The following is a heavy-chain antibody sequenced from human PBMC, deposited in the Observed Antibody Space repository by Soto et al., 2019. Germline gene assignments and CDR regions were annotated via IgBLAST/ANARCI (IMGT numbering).Heavy chain of an antibody. CDR3: ARYELVFDYYNTDV. J-gene: IGHJ6*03. CDR2: IYWDDDK. D-gene: IGHD5-12*01. V-gene: IGHV2-5*02. Sequence: QITLKESGPTLVKPTQTLTLTCTFSGFSLSTSGVGVGWIRQPPGKALEWLALIYWDDDKRYSPSLKSRLTIAKDTTKNQMVLTMTIMDPVDTAKYYCARYELVFDYYNTDVWCKGTTVAVSS. CDR1: GFSLSTSGVG.